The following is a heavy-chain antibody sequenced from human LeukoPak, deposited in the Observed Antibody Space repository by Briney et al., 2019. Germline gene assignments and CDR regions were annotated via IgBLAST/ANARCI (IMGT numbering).Heavy chain of an antibody. Sequence: KPSETPSLTCTVSGDSVSGVYWSWIRQPPGKGLEWIGYVYYSGDTNYNPSLKSRVTMSLDTSKNQVSLRLSSVTAADTAVYYCARHPFATPFDYWGRGTLLTVSS. CDR3: ARHPFATPFDY. V-gene: IGHV4-59*08. D-gene: IGHD2-15*01. J-gene: IGHJ4*02. CDR1: GDSVSGVY. CDR2: VYYSGDT.